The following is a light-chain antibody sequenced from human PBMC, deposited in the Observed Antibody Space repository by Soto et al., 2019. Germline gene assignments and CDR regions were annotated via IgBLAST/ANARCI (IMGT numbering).Light chain of an antibody. CDR2: GAS. Sequence: EIVLTQSPGTLSSSPGERAALSCRASQSISSSYLAWYQQIPGQAPRLLIYGASSRATGIPDRFSGSGSGTDFTLTINRLEPEDFAVYYCQQYGSSPLTFGGGTKVDIK. J-gene: IGKJ4*01. CDR3: QQYGSSPLT. CDR1: QSISSSY. V-gene: IGKV3-20*01.